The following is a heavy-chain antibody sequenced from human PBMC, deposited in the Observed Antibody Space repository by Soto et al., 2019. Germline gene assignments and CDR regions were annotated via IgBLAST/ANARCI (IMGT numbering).Heavy chain of an antibody. V-gene: IGHV3-48*01. CDR1: GFTFSSYS. D-gene: IGHD3-10*01. CDR3: AVLLWFGEFP. CDR2: ISSSSSTI. Sequence: QPGGSLRLSCAASGFTFSSYSMNWVRQAPGKGLEWVSYISSSSSTIYYADSVKGRFTISRDNAKNSLYLQMNSLRAEDTAVYYCAVLLWFGEFPWGQGTLVTVS. J-gene: IGHJ5*02.